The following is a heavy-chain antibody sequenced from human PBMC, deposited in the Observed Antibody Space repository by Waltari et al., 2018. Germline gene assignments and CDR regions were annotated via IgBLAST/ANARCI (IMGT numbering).Heavy chain of an antibody. CDR1: GGSISSYY. V-gene: IGHV4-4*07. CDR3: ARVGNWGSKYYYYMDV. CDR2: IYTSGST. D-gene: IGHD7-27*01. Sequence: PSETLSLTCTVSGGSISSYYWSWIRQPAGKGLEWIGRIYTSGSTNYNPSLKSRVTMSVDTSKNQFSLKLSSVTAADTAVYYCARVGNWGSKYYYYMDVWGKGTTVTVSS. J-gene: IGHJ6*03.